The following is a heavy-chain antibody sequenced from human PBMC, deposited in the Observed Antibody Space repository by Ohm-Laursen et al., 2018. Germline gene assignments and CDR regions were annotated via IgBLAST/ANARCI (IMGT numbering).Heavy chain of an antibody. D-gene: IGHD4-17*01. CDR3: ARATVTTLGDAFDI. CDR2: VYINGDP. CDR1: GASISGHY. J-gene: IGHJ3*02. Sequence: SETLSLTCTVSGASISGHYWNWIRQPAGKGLEWIGRVYINGDPNYNPSFNSRVTMSIDTSKNQFSLQLTSVTAADTAVYYCARATVTTLGDAFDIWGQGTVVTVSS. V-gene: IGHV4-4*07.